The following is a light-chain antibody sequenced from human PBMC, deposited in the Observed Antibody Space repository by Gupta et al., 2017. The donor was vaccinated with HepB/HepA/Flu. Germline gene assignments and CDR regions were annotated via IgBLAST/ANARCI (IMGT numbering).Light chain of an antibody. CDR3: AAWDDTLSYV. Sequence: QSVLTQPPSASGTPGQRVTISCSGSNSNIGIKTVTWYRQLPGTAPKLLIFGNDQRPSGVPDRFSGSKSGTSASLVNSGLQSEEEADYYCAAWDDTLSYVFVTGTKVNVL. J-gene: IGLJ1*01. CDR1: NSNIGIKT. CDR2: GND. V-gene: IGLV1-44*01.